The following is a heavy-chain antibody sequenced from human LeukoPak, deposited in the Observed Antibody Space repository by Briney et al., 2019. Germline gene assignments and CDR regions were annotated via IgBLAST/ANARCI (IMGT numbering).Heavy chain of an antibody. D-gene: IGHD3-22*01. J-gene: IGHJ5*02. CDR3: ARLADYYDSSGSAS. CDR2: INPNSGGT. V-gene: IGHV1-2*02. CDR1: GYTFTGYY. Sequence: ASVKVSCKASGYTFTGYYMHWLRQAPGQGLEWMGWINPNSGGTNYAQKFQGRVTMTRDTSISTAYMELSRLKSDDTAVYYCARLADYYDSSGSASWGQGTLVTVSS.